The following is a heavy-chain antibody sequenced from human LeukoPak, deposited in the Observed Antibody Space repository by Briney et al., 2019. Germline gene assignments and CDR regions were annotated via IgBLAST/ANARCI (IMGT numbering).Heavy chain of an antibody. Sequence: ASVKVSCKASGYTFTGYYMHWVRQAPGQGPEWMGWINPNSGGTNYAQKFQGRVTMTRDTSISTAYMELSRVRSDDTAVYYCARVKTVKVVVTVFDYWGQGTLVTVSS. CDR3: ARVKTVKVVVTVFDY. J-gene: IGHJ4*02. D-gene: IGHD3-22*01. CDR1: GYTFTGYY. CDR2: INPNSGGT. V-gene: IGHV1-2*02.